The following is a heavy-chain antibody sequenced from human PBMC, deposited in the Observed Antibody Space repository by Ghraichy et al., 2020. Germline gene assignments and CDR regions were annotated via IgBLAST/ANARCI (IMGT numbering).Heavy chain of an antibody. CDR3: ARERGGNSLRKRPDAFDI. V-gene: IGHV3-48*02. CDR1: GFTFSDYG. CDR2: IIGVGSTT. D-gene: IGHD4-23*01. Sequence: GGSLRLSCVASGFTFSDYGMNWVRQAPGKGLEWLSYIIGVGSTTFYADSVKGRFSISRDNAKNSLYLQMNSLRDDDTAVYYCARERGGNSLRKRPDAFDILGRGTVVTVSS. J-gene: IGHJ3*02.